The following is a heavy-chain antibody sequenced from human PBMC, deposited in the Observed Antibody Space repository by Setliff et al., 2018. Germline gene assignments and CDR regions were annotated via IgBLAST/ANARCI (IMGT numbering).Heavy chain of an antibody. CDR2: INAGNGNI. CDR1: GDTSTTYA. V-gene: IGHV1-3*01. D-gene: IGHD6-13*01. J-gene: IGHJ5*02. CDR3: ARTGYRLAHWFDP. Sequence: ASVKVSCKASGDTSTTYAIHWVRQAPGQGLEWMGWINAGNGNIRYSQNFQGRVTITRDTSTSTAYMELRSLRSDDTAVYYCARTGYRLAHWFDPWGQGTLVTVSS.